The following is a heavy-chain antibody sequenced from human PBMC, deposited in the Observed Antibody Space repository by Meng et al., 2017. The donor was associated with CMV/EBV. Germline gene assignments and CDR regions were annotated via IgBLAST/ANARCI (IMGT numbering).Heavy chain of an antibody. CDR3: ARGGIAAAGLH. CDR2: IYYSGST. Sequence: PQSGPGVVRPSDPLSLPCTVSACAIRSSSYYWGWIRQPPGKGLEWIGIIYYSGSTYYNPSLKSRVTISVDTSKNQFSLKLSSVTAADTAVYYCARGGIAAAGLHWGQGTLVTVSS. J-gene: IGHJ4*02. D-gene: IGHD6-13*01. V-gene: IGHV4-39*07. CDR1: ACAIRSSSYY.